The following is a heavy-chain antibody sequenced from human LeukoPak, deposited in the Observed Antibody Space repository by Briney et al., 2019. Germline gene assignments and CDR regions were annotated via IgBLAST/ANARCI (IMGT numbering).Heavy chain of an antibody. CDR3: ARGARGYTYGRFDY. V-gene: IGHV3-48*03. J-gene: IGHJ4*02. Sequence: GGSLRLSCAASGFTFSTYEINWVRQSPGKGLEWLSYISSSGGTIYCADPVKGRFTISRDNAKNSLYLHMNSLRAEDTAVYYCARGARGYTYGRFDYWGQGTLVTVSS. D-gene: IGHD5-18*01. CDR1: GFTFSTYE. CDR2: ISSSGGTI.